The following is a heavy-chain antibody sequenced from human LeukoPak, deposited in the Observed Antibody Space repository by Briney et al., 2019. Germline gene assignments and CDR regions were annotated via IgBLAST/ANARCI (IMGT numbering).Heavy chain of an antibody. V-gene: IGHV4-59*01. CDR1: GCSICSYY. D-gene: IGHD1-7*01. Sequence: PSETLSLTCTVSGCSICSYYWSWIRQPPGKGLEWIGYIYYSGSTNYNPSLKSRVTISVDTSKNQFSLKLSSVTAADTAVYYCARVDNWNLENWFDLWGQGTLVTVSS. CDR3: ARVDNWNLENWFDL. J-gene: IGHJ5*02. CDR2: IYYSGST.